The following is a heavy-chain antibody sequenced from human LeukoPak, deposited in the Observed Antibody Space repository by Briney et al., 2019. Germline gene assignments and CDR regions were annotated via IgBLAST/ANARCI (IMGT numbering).Heavy chain of an antibody. CDR2: IYSGGST. CDR1: XFTXXXXY. V-gene: IGHV3-53*01. Sequence: RLSXXXXXFTXXXXYMSXXRXXPXKXLEWVSVIYSGGSTFYADSVKGRFTISRDSSKNTLFLQMNSLRAEDTAVYYCARDFGSSGAIDYWGQGTLVTVSS. CDR3: ARDFGSSGAIDY. D-gene: IGHD6-19*01. J-gene: IGHJ4*02.